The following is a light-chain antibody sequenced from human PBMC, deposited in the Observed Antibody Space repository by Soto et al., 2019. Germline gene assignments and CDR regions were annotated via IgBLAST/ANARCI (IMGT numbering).Light chain of an antibody. CDR1: QSGSNY. V-gene: IGKV3-11*01. J-gene: IGKJ5*01. Sequence: EIVLTQSPATLPFSRGERATVSSRASQSGSNYLALSQQKLGQVPSLLIYDASSRATGIPARLSGSGSGTDFTLTISRLEPEDSAVSSCQQRSNWRTFGQGTRLEIK. CDR3: QQRSNWRT. CDR2: DAS.